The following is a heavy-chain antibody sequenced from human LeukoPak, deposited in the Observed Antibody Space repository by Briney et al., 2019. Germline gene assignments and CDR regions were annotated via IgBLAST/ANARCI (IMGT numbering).Heavy chain of an antibody. Sequence: GESLKISCKGSGYSFTSYWIGWVRQMPGKGLEWMGIIYPGDSDTRYSPSFQGQVTISADKSISTAYLQWSSLKASDTAMYYCARPDVATGVRGPFDIWGQGTMVTVSS. V-gene: IGHV5-51*01. CDR3: ARPDVATGVRGPFDI. CDR2: IYPGDSDT. J-gene: IGHJ3*02. CDR1: GYSFTSYW. D-gene: IGHD5-12*01.